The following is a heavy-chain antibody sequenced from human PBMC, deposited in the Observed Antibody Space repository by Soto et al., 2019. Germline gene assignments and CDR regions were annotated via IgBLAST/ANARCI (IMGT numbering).Heavy chain of an antibody. CDR3: AKAYCGGNCYYQIYY. V-gene: IGHV3-23*01. CDR2: ISGSGGNT. D-gene: IGHD2-21*02. CDR1: GFTFSNYA. J-gene: IGHJ4*02. Sequence: GGSLRLSCAASGFTFSNYAMSWVRQAPGKGLEWVSGISGSGGNTYYADSVKGRFTISRDNSKNTLYLQMNSLRAEDTAVYYCAKAYCGGNCYYQIYYWGQGTLVTVSS.